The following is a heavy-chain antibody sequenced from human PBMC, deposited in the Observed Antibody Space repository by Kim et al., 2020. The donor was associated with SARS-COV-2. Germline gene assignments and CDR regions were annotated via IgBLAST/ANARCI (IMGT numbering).Heavy chain of an antibody. Sequence: GGSLRLSCAASGFTFSSYSMAWVRQAPGMGLEWVASINKGGDAIYYADSVRGRLTISRDNSENTLFLQMYSLKVEDTAVYYCARGNPPIIKSFIFYWGRG. J-gene: IGHJ4*02. CDR3: ARGNPPIIKSFIFY. CDR2: INKGGDAI. D-gene: IGHD3-9*01. CDR1: GFTFSSYS. V-gene: IGHV3-23*01.